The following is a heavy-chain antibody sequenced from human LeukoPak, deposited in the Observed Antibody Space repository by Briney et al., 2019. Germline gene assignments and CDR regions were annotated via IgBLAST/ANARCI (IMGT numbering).Heavy chain of an antibody. CDR2: ISRSGGST. CDR3: AKVDNWKYGHHDY. J-gene: IGHJ4*02. V-gene: IGHV3-21*04. CDR1: GFTFSNYN. Sequence: GGSLRLSCVGFGFTFSNYNLNWVRQAPGKGLEWVPSISRSGGSTYYAESVKGRLTISRDNAESSVYLQVNSLRVEDTAVYYCAKVDNWKYGHHDYWGQGTLVTVSS. D-gene: IGHD1-1*01.